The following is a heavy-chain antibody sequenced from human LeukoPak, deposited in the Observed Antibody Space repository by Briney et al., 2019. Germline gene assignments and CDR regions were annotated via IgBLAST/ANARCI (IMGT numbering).Heavy chain of an antibody. D-gene: IGHD5-18*01. CDR3: ARDQGYRYGYGDFDY. CDR2: IWYDGSKK. V-gene: IGHV3-33*01. Sequence: PGRSLRLSCAASGFTFSNFGMHWVRQAPGKGLEWVALIWYDGSKKYFADSVKGRFTVSRDNSRNALYLEMNSLRAEDTAIYYCARDQGYRYGYGDFDYWGRGTLVTVSS. CDR1: GFTFSNFG. J-gene: IGHJ4*02.